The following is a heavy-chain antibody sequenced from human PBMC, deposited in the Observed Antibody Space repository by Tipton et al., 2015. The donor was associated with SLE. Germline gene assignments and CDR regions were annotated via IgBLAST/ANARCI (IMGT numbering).Heavy chain of an antibody. J-gene: IGHJ6*03. Sequence: GLVKPSETLSLTCTVSGASISSSSYYWGWIRQPPGKGLEWIAYIYYSGSTNYNPSLKSRVTISLDTSKNQFSLKLSSVTAADTAVYYCARVMIEPSYMDVWGKGTTVTVSS. D-gene: IGHD1-14*01. V-gene: IGHV4-61*05. CDR2: IYYSGST. CDR3: ARVMIEPSYMDV. CDR1: GASISSSSYY.